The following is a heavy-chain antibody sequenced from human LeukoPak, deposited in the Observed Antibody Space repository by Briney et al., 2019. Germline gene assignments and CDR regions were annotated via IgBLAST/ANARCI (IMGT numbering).Heavy chain of an antibody. D-gene: IGHD3-10*01. CDR3: ARGAGGSGRHLKTWFDP. Sequence: GGSLRLSCAASGFTFSSYSMNWVRQAPGKGLEWVSSISSSSSYIYYADSVKGRFTISRDKAKNSLYLQMNSLRAEDTALYHCARGAGGSGRHLKTWFDPWGQGTLVTVSS. J-gene: IGHJ5*02. CDR2: ISSSSSYI. V-gene: IGHV3-21*04. CDR1: GFTFSSYS.